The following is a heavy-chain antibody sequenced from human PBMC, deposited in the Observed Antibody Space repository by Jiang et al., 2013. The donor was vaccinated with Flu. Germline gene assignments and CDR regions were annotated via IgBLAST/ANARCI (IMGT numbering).Heavy chain of an antibody. J-gene: IGHJ3*01. V-gene: IGHV3-21*01. CDR1: GFTFRSYG. Sequence: VQLLESGGGVVQPGRSLKLSCAASGFTFRSYGMHWVRQAPGKGLEWVSSITSGSSYIYYADSVKGRFTISRDNANNSLSLQMNSLRAEDTAVYYCAREGTFSWYWGQGQWSPSPQ. CDR2: ITSGSSYI. D-gene: IGHD2-15*01. CDR3: AREGTFSWY.